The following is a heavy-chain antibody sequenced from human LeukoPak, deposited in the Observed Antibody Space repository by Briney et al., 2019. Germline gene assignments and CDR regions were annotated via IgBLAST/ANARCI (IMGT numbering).Heavy chain of an antibody. V-gene: IGHV1-46*01. D-gene: IGHD1-26*01. J-gene: IGHJ5*02. CDR1: GYTFTSYY. Sequence: ASAKVSCKASGYTFTSYYMHWVRQAPGQGLEWMGLINPTGGSTGYAQKFQGRVTMTRDMSTSTDYMELSSLRSEDTAIYYCARDKSVGDNAWWFDPWGQGTLVTVSS. CDR3: ARDKSVGDNAWWFDP. CDR2: INPTGGST.